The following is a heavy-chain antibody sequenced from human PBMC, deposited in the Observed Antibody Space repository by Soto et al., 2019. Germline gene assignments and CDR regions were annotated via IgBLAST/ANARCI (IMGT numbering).Heavy chain of an antibody. Sequence: QVQLVQSGTEVKKPGSSVKVSCKASGGSLSTNPISWVRQAPGQGLEWMGGTGSGTGPGNHAQKFQGRLTVTADKSTSTVYMELTNLSSGGRAVYYCARRDSGGFYRYFDSWGQGTLVTVSS. D-gene: IGHD2-15*01. CDR1: GGSLSTNP. CDR2: TGSGTGPG. V-gene: IGHV1-69*06. J-gene: IGHJ4*02. CDR3: ARRDSGGFYRYFDS.